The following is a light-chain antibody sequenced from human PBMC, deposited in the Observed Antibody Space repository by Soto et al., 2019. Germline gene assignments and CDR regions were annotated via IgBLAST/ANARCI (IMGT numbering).Light chain of an antibody. V-gene: IGLV2-14*03. J-gene: IGLJ2*01. CDR2: DVS. Sequence: QSALTQPASVSGSPGQSITISCTGTSSDVGGYNFVSWYQRHPGKVPKLILYDVSDRPSGVSNRFSGSKSGNTASLTISGLQAEDEADYYCSSYGSSDILIFGGGTKVTVL. CDR3: SSYGSSDILI. CDR1: SSDVGGYNF.